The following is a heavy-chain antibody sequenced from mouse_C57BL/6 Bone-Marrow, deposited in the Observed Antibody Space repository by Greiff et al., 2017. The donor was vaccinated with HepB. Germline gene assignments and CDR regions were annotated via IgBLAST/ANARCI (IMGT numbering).Heavy chain of an antibody. Sequence: EVQLQQSGPELVKPGASVKISCKASGYTFTDYYMNWVKQSHGKSLEWIGDINPNNGGTSYNQKFKGKATLTVDKSSSTAYMELRSLTSEDSAVYYCARQDIYYDYDGYWGQGTTLTVSS. CDR3: ARQDIYYDYDGY. D-gene: IGHD2-4*01. CDR2: INPNNGGT. J-gene: IGHJ2*01. CDR1: GYTFTDYY. V-gene: IGHV1-26*01.